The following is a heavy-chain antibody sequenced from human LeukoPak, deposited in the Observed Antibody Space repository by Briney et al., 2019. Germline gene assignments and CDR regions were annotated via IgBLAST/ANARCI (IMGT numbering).Heavy chain of an antibody. Sequence: GGSLRLSCAASGFTFSSYGMHWVRQAPGKGLEWVAFIRYDGSNKYYADSVKGRFTISRDNSKNTLYLKMNSLRAEDTAVYYCAKEESYSSFDYWGQGTLVTVSS. D-gene: IGHD6-13*01. J-gene: IGHJ4*02. CDR1: GFTFSSYG. CDR3: AKEESYSSFDY. CDR2: IRYDGSNK. V-gene: IGHV3-30*02.